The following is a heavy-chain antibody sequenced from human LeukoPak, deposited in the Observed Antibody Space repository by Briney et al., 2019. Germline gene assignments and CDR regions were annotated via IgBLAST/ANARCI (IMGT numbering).Heavy chain of an antibody. CDR1: GGSFSGYY. V-gene: IGHV4-34*01. J-gene: IGHJ4*02. D-gene: IGHD6-13*01. CDR2: INHSGST. Sequence: SETLSLTCAVYGGSFSGYYWSWIRQPPGKGLEWIGEINHSGSTNYNPSLKSRVTISVDTSKNQFSLKLSSVTAADTAVYYCARVIAAAGRGRFYFDYWGQGTLVTVSS. CDR3: ARVIAAAGRGRFYFDY.